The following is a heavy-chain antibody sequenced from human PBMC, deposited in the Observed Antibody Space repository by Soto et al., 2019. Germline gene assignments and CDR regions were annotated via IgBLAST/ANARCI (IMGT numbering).Heavy chain of an antibody. V-gene: IGHV3-7*01. D-gene: IGHD2-21*02. CDR1: GFTFTSYW. J-gene: IGHJ4*02. CDR3: ARAGYCGPGCYYYFDY. CDR2: IKPDGSAT. Sequence: EVQVVESGGGLVQPGGSLRLSCAASGFTFTSYWMNWVRLIPGKGLEWVAYIKPDGSATYYVDSVKGRFTISRDNAKNSLYLQMNSLRVEDTSVYYCARAGYCGPGCYYYFDYWGQGTLVTVSS.